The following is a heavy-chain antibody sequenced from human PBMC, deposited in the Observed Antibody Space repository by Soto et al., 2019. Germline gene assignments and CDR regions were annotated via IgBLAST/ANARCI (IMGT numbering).Heavy chain of an antibody. CDR2: ISYDGSRT. CDR1: EFTFRIFA. V-gene: IGHV3-30-3*01. D-gene: IGHD1-26*01. CDR3: ARGERGDIEGVVGVRTGEYSREV. J-gene: IGHJ6*02. Sequence: QVHLVESGGGVVQPGSSLRLSCAASEFTFRIFAMHWLRQSPGKGLEWVAVISYDGSRTADSVKGRCTVSRDNSWNTPSLRMNSLRAEDKAMSCWARGERGDIEGVVGVRTGEYSREVWGQGTRVTVSS.